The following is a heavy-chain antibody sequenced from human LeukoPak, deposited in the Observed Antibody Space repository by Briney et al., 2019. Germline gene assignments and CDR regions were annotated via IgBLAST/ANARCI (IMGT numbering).Heavy chain of an antibody. V-gene: IGHV4-30-4*01. D-gene: IGHD3-3*01. CDR1: GGSISSGDYY. CDR2: IYYSGST. J-gene: IGHJ4*02. Sequence: SETLSLTCTVSGGSISSGDYYWSWIRQPPGKGLEWIGYIYYSGSTYYNPSLKSRVTISVDTSKNQFSLKLSSVTAADTAVYYCARVPQKEFDFWSGYYTGYFDYWGQGTLVTVSS. CDR3: ARVPQKEFDFWSGYYTGYFDY.